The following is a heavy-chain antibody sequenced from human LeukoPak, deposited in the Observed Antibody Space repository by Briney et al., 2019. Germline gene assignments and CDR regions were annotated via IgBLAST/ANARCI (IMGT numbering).Heavy chain of an antibody. CDR3: ARGTYSYGPSDY. CDR1: GDSISTSNSY. Sequence: SETLSLTCTVSGDSISTSNSYWGWIRQPPGKGLEWIGEINHSGSTNYNPSLKSRVTISVDTSKNQFSLKLSSVTAADTAVYYCARGTYSYGPSDYWGQGTLVTVSS. D-gene: IGHD5-18*01. V-gene: IGHV4-39*07. CDR2: INHSGST. J-gene: IGHJ4*02.